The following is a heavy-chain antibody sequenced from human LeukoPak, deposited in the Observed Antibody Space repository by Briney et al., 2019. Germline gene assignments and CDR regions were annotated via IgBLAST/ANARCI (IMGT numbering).Heavy chain of an antibody. CDR2: ITQDGNST. V-gene: IGHV3-74*01. CDR1: GIIFRNYW. Sequence: GGSLRLSCTTSGIIFRNYWIHWVRQAPGKGLVWVSHITQDGNSTFYADSVKGRFTTSRDNAKNTVFLQMNSLTAEDTGVYYCATDDYRGLGYWGQGILVTVSS. D-gene: IGHD4-11*01. J-gene: IGHJ4*02. CDR3: ATDDYRGLGY.